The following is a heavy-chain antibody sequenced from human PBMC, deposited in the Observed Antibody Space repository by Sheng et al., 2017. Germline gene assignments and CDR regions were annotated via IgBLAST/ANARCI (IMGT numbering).Heavy chain of an antibody. CDR1: GFTFSSSA. D-gene: IGHD1-26*01. V-gene: IGHV3-23*04. CDR2: ISGSGGST. Sequence: EVQLVESGGGLVQPGGSLRLSCAASGFTFSSSAMNWVRQAPGKGLEWVSVISGSGGSTYYADSVKGRFTISRDNSKNTLYLQMNSLRAEDTAVYYCAKDTVGPTLGLFDPWGQGTLVTVSS. CDR3: AKDTVGPTLGLFDP. J-gene: IGHJ5*02.